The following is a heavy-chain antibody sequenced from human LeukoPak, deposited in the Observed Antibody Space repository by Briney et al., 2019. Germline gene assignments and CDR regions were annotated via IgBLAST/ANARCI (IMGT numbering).Heavy chain of an antibody. V-gene: IGHV3-53*01. CDR2: TYSGGST. J-gene: IGHJ4*02. Sequence: GGSLRLSCAASGFTVSSNYMSWVRQAPGKGLEWVSITYSGGSTFYADSVKGRFTISRDNSKNTLYLQMNSLRAEDTAVYYCAKGARGYFDYWGQGTLVTVSS. D-gene: IGHD3-10*01. CDR3: AKGARGYFDY. CDR1: GFTVSSNY.